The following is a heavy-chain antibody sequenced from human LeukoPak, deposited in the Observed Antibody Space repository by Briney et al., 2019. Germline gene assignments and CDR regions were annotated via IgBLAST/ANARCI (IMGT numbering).Heavy chain of an antibody. Sequence: SETLSLTCTVTNGSVSSSTYYWGWIRQPPGKGLEWIGTIYYSGSTHYNPSLKSRVTISIDTSKNHFSLKLTSVTAADTAVYYCAGTLSPCRVGPFDIWGQGAMVTVSS. D-gene: IGHD1-26*01. V-gene: IGHV4-39*01. CDR3: AGTLSPCRVGPFDI. CDR1: NGSVSSSTYY. CDR2: IYYSGST. J-gene: IGHJ3*02.